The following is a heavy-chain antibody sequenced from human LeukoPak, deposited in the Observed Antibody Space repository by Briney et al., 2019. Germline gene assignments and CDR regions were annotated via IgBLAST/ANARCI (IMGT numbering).Heavy chain of an antibody. V-gene: IGHV1-69*01. CDR3: AREFPYCSGGSCYSGWFDP. Sequence: ASVKVSCKASGGTFNSYGISWVREAPGQGLEWMGGIIPIFGTANYAQKFQGRVTITADESTSTAYMELSSLRSEDTAVYYCAREFPYCSGGSCYSGWFDPWGQGTLVTVSS. J-gene: IGHJ5*02. CDR2: IIPIFGTA. CDR1: GGTFNSYG. D-gene: IGHD2-15*01.